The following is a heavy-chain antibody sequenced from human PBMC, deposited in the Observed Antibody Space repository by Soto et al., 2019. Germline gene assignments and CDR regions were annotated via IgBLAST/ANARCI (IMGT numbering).Heavy chain of an antibody. CDR1: GYTFTSDG. J-gene: IGHJ3*02. CDR2: ISAYNGNT. Sequence: ASVKGSCKAAGYTFTSDGISWVRQAPGQGLEWMGWISAYNGNTNHAQKLQGRVTMTTDTSTSTAYMELRSLRSDDAAVYYCARVVSGSGGYYGYDDAFDIWGQGTMVTVS. D-gene: IGHD3-10*01. CDR3: ARVVSGSGGYYGYDDAFDI. V-gene: IGHV1-18*04.